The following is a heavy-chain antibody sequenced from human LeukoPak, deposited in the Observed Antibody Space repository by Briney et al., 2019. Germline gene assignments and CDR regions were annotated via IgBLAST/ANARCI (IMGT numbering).Heavy chain of an antibody. CDR3: ARVIGGIRYFDWYNWFDP. V-gene: IGHV3-11*05. Sequence: GGSLRLSCAASGFTFSDYYMSWIRQAPGKGLEWVSYISSSSSYTNYADSVKGRFTISRDNAKNSLYLQMNSLRAEDTALYYCARVIGGIRYFDWYNWFDPWGQGTLVTVSS. CDR1: GFTFSDYY. CDR2: ISSSSSYT. J-gene: IGHJ5*02. D-gene: IGHD3-9*01.